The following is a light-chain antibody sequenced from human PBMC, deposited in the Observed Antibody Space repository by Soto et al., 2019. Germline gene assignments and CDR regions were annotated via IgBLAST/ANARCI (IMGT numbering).Light chain of an antibody. J-gene: IGLJ1*01. CDR2: EVS. CDR1: SSDVGGHNY. Sequence: QSVLTQPASVSGSPGQSITISCTRTSSDVGGHNYVSWYQQHPGKAPKLMIYEVSSRPSGGSNRFSGSKSGNTASLTISGLQAEDEADYYCSSYTSSSTDVFGAGTKVTVL. V-gene: IGLV2-14*01. CDR3: SSYTSSSTDV.